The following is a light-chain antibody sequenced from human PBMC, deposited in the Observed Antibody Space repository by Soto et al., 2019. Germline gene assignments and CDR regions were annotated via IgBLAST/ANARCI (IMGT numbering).Light chain of an antibody. J-gene: IGKJ3*01. CDR1: QSINSRY. CDR2: GAS. V-gene: IGKV3-20*01. Sequence: EIVLTQSPGTLSLSPGERATLSCRASQSINSRYLAWYQQKPGQAPRRLIYGASSRATGIPDRFSGSGSGTDFTLTISRLEPANFAVYYHQQFGSSPGFTFGHGTKVDIK. CDR3: QQFGSSPGFT.